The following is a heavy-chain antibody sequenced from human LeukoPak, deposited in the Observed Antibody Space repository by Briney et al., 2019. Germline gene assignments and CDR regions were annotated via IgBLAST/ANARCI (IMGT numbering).Heavy chain of an antibody. CDR2: IIPIFGTA. D-gene: IGHD4-17*01. CDR3: ARSNDYGDLSFDY. J-gene: IGHJ4*02. Sequence: SVKVSCKASGGTFSSYAISWVRQAPGQGLEWMGGIIPIFGTANYAQKFQGRVTITADKSTSTAYMELSSLRSEDTAVYYCARSNDYGDLSFDYWSQGTLVTVSS. CDR1: GGTFSSYA. V-gene: IGHV1-69*06.